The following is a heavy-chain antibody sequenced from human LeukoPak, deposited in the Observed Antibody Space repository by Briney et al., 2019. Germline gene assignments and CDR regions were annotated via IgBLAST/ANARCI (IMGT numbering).Heavy chain of an antibody. CDR1: GYTFTSYG. J-gene: IGHJ4*02. D-gene: IGHD6-19*01. CDR2: ISGYNGNT. CDR3: ARDEPYSSGWYYFDY. V-gene: IGHV1-18*01. Sequence: GASVKVSCKASGYTFTSYGINWVRQAPGQGLEWMGWISGYNGNTNFAQKLQGRVTMTTDTSTSAAYMEVRSLRSDDTAVYYCARDEPYSSGWYYFDYWGQGTLVTVSS.